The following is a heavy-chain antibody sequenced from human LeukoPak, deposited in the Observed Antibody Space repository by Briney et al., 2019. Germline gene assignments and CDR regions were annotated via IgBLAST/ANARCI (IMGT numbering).Heavy chain of an antibody. CDR2: INHSGST. CDR3: ARQYQLLENWFDP. CDR1: GGSFSGYY. J-gene: IGHJ5*02. Sequence: SETLSLTCAVYGGSFSGYYWSWIRQPPGKGLDWIGEINHSGSTNYNPSLKSRVTISVDTSKNQFTLNLSSVTASDTAMYYCARQYQLLENWFDPWGQGTLVTVSS. V-gene: IGHV4-34*01. D-gene: IGHD2-2*01.